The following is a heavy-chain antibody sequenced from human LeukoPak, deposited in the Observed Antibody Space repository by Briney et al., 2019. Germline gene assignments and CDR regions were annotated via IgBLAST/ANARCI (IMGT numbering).Heavy chain of an antibody. V-gene: IGHV3-9*01. Sequence: GGSLRLSCAASGFTFDDYAMHWVRQAPGKGLEWVSGISWNSGSIGYADSVKGRFTISRDNAKNSLYLQMNSLKTEDTAVYYCTTRVPAAINQVGATIKFDYWGQGTLVTVSS. J-gene: IGHJ4*02. D-gene: IGHD2-2*01. CDR3: TTRVPAAINQVGATIKFDY. CDR2: ISWNSGSI. CDR1: GFTFDDYA.